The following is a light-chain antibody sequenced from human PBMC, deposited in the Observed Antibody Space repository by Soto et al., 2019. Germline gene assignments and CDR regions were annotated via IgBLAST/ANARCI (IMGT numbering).Light chain of an antibody. CDR1: QSVASGY. V-gene: IGKV3-20*01. CDR3: QQFVNSPWT. Sequence: EIVLTQSPGTLSLSPGERATLSCRASQSVASGYLTWYQQKPGQAPRLLIYRTSTRPTGIPDRFNGRGSGTAFTLTISRLEPEDFAVYYCQQFVNSPWTFGQGTKVEIK. J-gene: IGKJ1*01. CDR2: RTS.